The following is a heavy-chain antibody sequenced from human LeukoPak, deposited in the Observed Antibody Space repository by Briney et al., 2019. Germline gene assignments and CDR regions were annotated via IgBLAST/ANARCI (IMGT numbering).Heavy chain of an antibody. V-gene: IGHV1-69*05. CDR1: GGTFSSYA. J-gene: IGHJ6*03. D-gene: IGHD2-15*01. CDR3: ARQGWRPYYYYYMDV. CDR2: IIPIFGTA. Sequence: ASVKVSCKASGGTFSSYAISWMRQAPGQGLEWMGRIIPIFGTANYAQKFQGRVTITTDESTSTAYMELSSLRSEDTAVYYCARQGWRPYYYYYMDVWGKGTTVTVSS.